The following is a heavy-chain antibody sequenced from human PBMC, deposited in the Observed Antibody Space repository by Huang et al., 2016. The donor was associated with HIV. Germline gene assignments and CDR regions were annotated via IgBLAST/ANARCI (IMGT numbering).Heavy chain of an antibody. J-gene: IGHJ4*02. V-gene: IGHV4-61*09. D-gene: IGHD5-12*01. CDR2: FYSKGTT. CDR3: ARLTDGYNRFDY. CDR1: GSSVNSGSYY. Sequence: QVQLQESGPGLVKPSQTLSLTCSVSGSSVNSGSYYWSWIRQPAGKGLEWIGHFYSKGTTNYSPALKSRVTISADTSNNQFSMNLKSVTAADTAVYYCARLTDGYNRFDYWGLGTLITVSS.